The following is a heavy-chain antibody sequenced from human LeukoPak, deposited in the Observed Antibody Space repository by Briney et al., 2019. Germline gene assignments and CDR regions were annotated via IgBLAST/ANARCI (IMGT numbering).Heavy chain of an antibody. CDR2: INPNSGGT. V-gene: IGHV1-2*02. Sequence: ASVKVSCKASGYTFTGYYMHWVRQAPGQGLEWMGWINPNSGGTNYAQKFQGRVTVTRDTSISTAYMELSRLRSDDTAVYYCARVYQLRGAFDIWGQGTMVTVSS. CDR1: GYTFTGYY. D-gene: IGHD2-2*01. J-gene: IGHJ3*02. CDR3: ARVYQLRGAFDI.